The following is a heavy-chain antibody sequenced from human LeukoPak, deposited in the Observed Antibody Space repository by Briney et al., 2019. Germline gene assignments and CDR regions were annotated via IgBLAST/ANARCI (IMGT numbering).Heavy chain of an antibody. CDR1: GFTFSSYG. D-gene: IGHD2-8*01. J-gene: IGHJ4*02. V-gene: IGHV3-30*03. CDR2: ISYDGSNK. Sequence: GGSLRLSCAASGFTFSSYGMHWVRQAPGKGLGWVAVISYDGSNKYYADSVKGRFTISRDNSKNTLYLQMNTLRTEDTALYYCVREKYCTPTDCLHGRFYFNCWGQGTLVTVSS. CDR3: VREKYCTPTDCLHGRFYFNC.